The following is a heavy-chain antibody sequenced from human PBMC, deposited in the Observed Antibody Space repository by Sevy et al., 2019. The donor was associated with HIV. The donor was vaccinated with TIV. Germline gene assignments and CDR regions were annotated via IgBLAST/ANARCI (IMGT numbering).Heavy chain of an antibody. CDR1: GFSLSTSGMC. J-gene: IGHJ4*02. D-gene: IGHD3-22*01. V-gene: IGHV2-70*01. CDR2: IDWDDDK. Sequence: SGPTLVNPTQTLTLTCTFSGFSLSTSGMCVSWIRQPPGKALEWLALIDWDDDKYYRTSLKTRLTISKVTSKNQVVLTMTKMDPVDTATYYCARIVSGDSIGYFPDYWGQGTLVTVSS. CDR3: ARIVSGDSIGYFPDY.